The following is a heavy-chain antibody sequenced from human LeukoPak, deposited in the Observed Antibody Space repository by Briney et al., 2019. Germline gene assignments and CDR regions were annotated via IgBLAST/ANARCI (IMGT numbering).Heavy chain of an antibody. J-gene: IGHJ5*02. D-gene: IGHD6-13*01. CDR1: GYSISSGYY. V-gene: IGHV4-38-2*02. CDR3: ARSYSSSPWFYL. CDR2: IYHDGST. Sequence: SETLSLTCTVSGYSISSGYYWGWIRQPPGKGLEWIGSIYHDGSTYYNPSLKSRVTISVDTSKNQFSLKLSSVTAADTAVYYCARSYSSSPWFYLWGQETLVTVSS.